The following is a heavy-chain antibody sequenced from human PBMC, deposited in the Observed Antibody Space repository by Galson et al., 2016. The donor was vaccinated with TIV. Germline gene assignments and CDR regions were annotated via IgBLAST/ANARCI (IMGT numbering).Heavy chain of an antibody. V-gene: IGHV1-69*13. CDR3: ARPSDSSWYFDL. J-gene: IGHJ2*01. D-gene: IGHD6-13*01. CDR2: IVLIYRSP. CDR1: GGSFSNYY. Sequence: SVKVSCKASGGSFSNYYINWVRQAPGQGPEWMGGIVLIYRSPKYARRFQGRVTITADESTSTVFVELTSLTSDDTATYYCARPSDSSWYFDLWGRGTQVIVSS.